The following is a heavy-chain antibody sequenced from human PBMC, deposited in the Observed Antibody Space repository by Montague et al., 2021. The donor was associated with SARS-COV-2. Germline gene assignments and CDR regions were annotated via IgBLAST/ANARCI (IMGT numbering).Heavy chain of an antibody. CDR1: GITLTNYA. D-gene: IGHD3-10*01. V-gene: IGHV3-23*01. J-gene: IGHJ4*02. CDR2: LSSSGEST. CDR3: AKIDYTSGSYWEPDFDY. Sequence: LSCAASGITLTNYAMFWVRQAPGKGLEWVSALSSSGESTNYADSVKGRFTISRDTSKNTLYLQMNSLRVEDTAVYYCAKIDYTSGSYWEPDFDYWGQGTLVTVSS.